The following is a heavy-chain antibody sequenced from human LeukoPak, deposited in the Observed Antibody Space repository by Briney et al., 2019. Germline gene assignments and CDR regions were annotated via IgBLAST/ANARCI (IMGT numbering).Heavy chain of an antibody. Sequence: GRSLRLSCAASGLTFGSYGMHWVRQAPGKGLEWVGVLRYDGSDKNYADSVKGRFTISRDNSKNTLYLQMHSVIAEDTAAFYCARENYGAGGPLDSWGRGTLVTVSS. CDR1: GLTFGSYG. J-gene: IGHJ4*02. CDR3: ARENYGAGGPLDS. CDR2: LRYDGSDK. V-gene: IGHV3-33*01. D-gene: IGHD3-10*01.